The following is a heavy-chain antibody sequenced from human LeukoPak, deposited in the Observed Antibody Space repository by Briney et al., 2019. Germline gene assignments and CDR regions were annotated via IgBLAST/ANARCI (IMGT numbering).Heavy chain of an antibody. Sequence: GASVKVSCKASGGTFSSYAISWVRQAPGQGLEWMGWINPNSGGTNYAQKFQGRVTMTRDTSISTAYMELSRLRSDDTAVYYCAGQTGTTRPDAFDIWGQGTMVTVSS. CDR2: INPNSGGT. V-gene: IGHV1-2*02. CDR3: AGQTGTTRPDAFDI. D-gene: IGHD1-1*01. J-gene: IGHJ3*02. CDR1: GGTFSSYA.